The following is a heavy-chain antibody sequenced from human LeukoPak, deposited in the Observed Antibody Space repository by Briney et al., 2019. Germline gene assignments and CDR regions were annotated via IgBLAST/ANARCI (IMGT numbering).Heavy chain of an antibody. CDR3: ATGGTLYYDILTGYHWENWFDP. CDR1: GYTLTELS. J-gene: IGHJ5*02. Sequence: ASVKVSCKVSGYTLTELSMHWVRQAPGKGLEWMGGSDPEDGETIYAQKFQGRVTMTEDTSTDTAYMELSSLRSEDTAVYYCATGGTLYYDILTGYHWENWFDPWGQGTLVTVSS. D-gene: IGHD3-9*01. CDR2: SDPEDGET. V-gene: IGHV1-24*01.